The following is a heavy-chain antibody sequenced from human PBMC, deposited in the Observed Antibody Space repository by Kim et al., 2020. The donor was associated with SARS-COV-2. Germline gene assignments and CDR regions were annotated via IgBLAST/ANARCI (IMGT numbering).Heavy chain of an antibody. J-gene: IGHJ4*02. Sequence: AQKLQGRVTMTTDTSTSTAYMELRSLRSDDTAVYYCARDKYYGDYYFDYWGQGTLVTVSS. D-gene: IGHD4-17*01. CDR3: ARDKYYGDYYFDY. V-gene: IGHV1-18*01.